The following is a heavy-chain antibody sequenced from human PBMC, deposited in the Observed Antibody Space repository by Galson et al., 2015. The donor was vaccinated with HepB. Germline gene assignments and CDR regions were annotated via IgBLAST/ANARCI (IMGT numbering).Heavy chain of an antibody. V-gene: IGHV1-18*04. CDR1: GYTFTSYG. CDR3: ARGKGLLRFGDGEGLSPPFDY. CDR2: ISAYNGNT. J-gene: IGHJ4*02. Sequence: SVKVSCKASGYTFTSYGISWVRQAPGQGLEWMGWISAYNGNTNYAQKLQGRVTMTTDTSTSTAYMELRSLRSDDTAVYYCARGKGLLRFGDGEGLSPPFDYWGQGTLVTVSS. D-gene: IGHD3-10*01.